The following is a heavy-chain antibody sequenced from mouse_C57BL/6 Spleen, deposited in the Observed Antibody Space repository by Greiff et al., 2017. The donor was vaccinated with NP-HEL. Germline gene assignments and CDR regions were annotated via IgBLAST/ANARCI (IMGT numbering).Heavy chain of an antibody. D-gene: IGHD1-1*01. CDR2: INPNNGGT. Sequence: VQLQQSGPELVKPGASVKIPCKASGYTFTDYNMDWVKQSHGKSLEWIGDINPNNGGTIYNQKFKGKATLTVDKSSSTAYMARRSLTSEDTAVYYCARGYYYGSSSYWYFDVWGTGTTVTVAS. CDR1: GYTFTDYN. J-gene: IGHJ1*03. V-gene: IGHV1-18*01. CDR3: ARGYYYGSSSYWYFDV.